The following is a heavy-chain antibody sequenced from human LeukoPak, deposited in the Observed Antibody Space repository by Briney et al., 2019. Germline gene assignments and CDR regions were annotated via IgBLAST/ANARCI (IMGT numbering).Heavy chain of an antibody. CDR1: GFTFSSYA. V-gene: IGHV3-30-3*01. CDR2: ISYDGSNK. J-gene: IGHJ4*02. D-gene: IGHD1-26*01. CDR3: AGGSYSASFRGDY. Sequence: GGSLRLSCAASGFTFSSYAMRWVRQAPGKGLEWVAVISYDGSNKYYADSVKGRFTISRDNSKNTLYLQMNSLRAEDTAVYYCAGGSYSASFRGDYWGQGTLVTVSS.